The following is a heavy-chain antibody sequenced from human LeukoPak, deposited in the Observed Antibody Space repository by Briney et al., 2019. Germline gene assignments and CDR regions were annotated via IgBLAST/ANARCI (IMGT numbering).Heavy chain of an antibody. Sequence: GGSLRLSCAASGFTFSSYWMHWVRQAPGKGLVWVSRINSDGSSTSYADSVKGRFTISRDNAKNTLYLQMNSLRAEDTAVYYCARGEKGLYYYYGMDVWGQGTTVTVSS. CDR2: INSDGSST. J-gene: IGHJ6*02. CDR1: GFTFSSYW. D-gene: IGHD3-16*01. CDR3: ARGEKGLYYYYGMDV. V-gene: IGHV3-74*01.